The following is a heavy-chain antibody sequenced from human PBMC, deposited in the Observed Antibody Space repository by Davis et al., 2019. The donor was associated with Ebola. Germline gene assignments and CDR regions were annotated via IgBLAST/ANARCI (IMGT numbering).Heavy chain of an antibody. J-gene: IGHJ4*02. Sequence: GESLKISCAASGFTFSSYEMNWVRQAPGKGLEWVSYISSSGSTMYYADSVKGRFTISRDNAKNSLYLQMNSLRAEDTAVYYCAREGSKRWLQFLNWGQGTLVTVSS. D-gene: IGHD5-24*01. V-gene: IGHV3-48*03. CDR1: GFTFSSYE. CDR2: ISSSGSTM. CDR3: AREGSKRWLQFLN.